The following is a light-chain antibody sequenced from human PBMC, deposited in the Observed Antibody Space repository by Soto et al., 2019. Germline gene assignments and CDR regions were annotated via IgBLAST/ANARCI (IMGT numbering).Light chain of an antibody. CDR3: QHYGSALFT. V-gene: IGKV3-20*01. CDR2: GAS. Sequence: EIVLTQSPGTLSLSPGERATLSCRASLCFISSYLAWYQQKPGQAPRLLIYGASSRATGIPDRFSGSGSGTDFTLTISSLEPEDFAVYYCQHYGSALFTFGPGTKVDIK. J-gene: IGKJ3*01. CDR1: LCFISSY.